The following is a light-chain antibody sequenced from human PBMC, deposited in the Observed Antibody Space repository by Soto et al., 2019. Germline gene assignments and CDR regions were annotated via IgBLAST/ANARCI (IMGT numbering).Light chain of an antibody. CDR1: QSVRSD. CDR2: GAS. J-gene: IGKJ1*01. CDR3: QQYNTWHPKMA. V-gene: IGKV3-15*01. Sequence: VVTQSPATLSVFPGETATLSCRASQSVRSDLAWYQQRPGQAPRLLIYGASTRATGIPARFRGSGSGTEFRLTISSLQPEDFATYYCQQYNTWHPKMAFGRGTKVEIK.